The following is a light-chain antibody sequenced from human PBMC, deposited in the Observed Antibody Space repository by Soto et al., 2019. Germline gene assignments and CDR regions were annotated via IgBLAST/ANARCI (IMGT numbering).Light chain of an antibody. CDR3: QQYNNWPWT. CDR1: QSISDT. CDR2: GAS. V-gene: IGKV3-15*01. J-gene: IGKJ1*01. Sequence: EIVMTQSPATLSVSPGGRPTLSCRASQSISDTLAWYQQKPGQAPRLLIYGASKRATGFPARFSGSGSGTDFTLTISSLQSEDFAVYYCQQYNNWPWTFGQGTKVDIK.